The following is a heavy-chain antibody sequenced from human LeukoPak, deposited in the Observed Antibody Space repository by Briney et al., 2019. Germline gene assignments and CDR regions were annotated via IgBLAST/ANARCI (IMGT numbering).Heavy chain of an antibody. Sequence: SETLSLTCTVSGGSISSYYWSWVRQPPGKGLEWIGYIYYSGSTNYNPSLKSRVTMSVDTSKNQFSLKLSSVTAADTAVYYCARVGPTKGFDYWGQGTLVTVSS. CDR1: GGSISSYY. V-gene: IGHV4-59*01. D-gene: IGHD2-8*01. CDR3: ARVGPTKGFDY. J-gene: IGHJ4*02. CDR2: IYYSGST.